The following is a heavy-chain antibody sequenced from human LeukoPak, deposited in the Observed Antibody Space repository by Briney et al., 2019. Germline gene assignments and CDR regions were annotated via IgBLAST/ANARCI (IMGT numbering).Heavy chain of an antibody. CDR3: ARETPYGSGSYPFDY. J-gene: IGHJ4*02. V-gene: IGHV1-46*01. CDR2: INPSGGST. D-gene: IGHD3-10*01. Sequence: GASVKVSCKASGYTFTSYYMHWVRQAPGQGLEWMGIINPSGGSTSYAQKFQGRVTMTRDMSTSTVYMELSSLRSEDTAVYYCARETPYGSGSYPFDYWGQGILVTVSS. CDR1: GYTFTSYY.